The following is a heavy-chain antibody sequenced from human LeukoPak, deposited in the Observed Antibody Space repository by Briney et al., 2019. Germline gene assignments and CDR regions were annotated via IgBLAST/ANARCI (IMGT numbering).Heavy chain of an antibody. CDR3: ARIGGIRPAH. J-gene: IGHJ4*02. Sequence: GGTLRLSCAASGFTFSNHGMNWVRQAPGKGLEWVSGISPSGDIIYYADSVKGRFTISRDNSKNTLYLQMNSLRAEDTAVYYCARIGGIRPAHWGQGTLVTVSS. V-gene: IGHV3-23*01. CDR2: ISPSGDII. CDR1: GFTFSNHG. D-gene: IGHD3-16*01.